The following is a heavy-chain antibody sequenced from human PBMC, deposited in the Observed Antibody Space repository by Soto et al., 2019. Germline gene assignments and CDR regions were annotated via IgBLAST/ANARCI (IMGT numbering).Heavy chain of an antibody. Sequence: QVQLVESGGGVVQPGRSLRLSCAASGFTFSSYAMHWVRQAPGKGLEWVAVISYDGSNKYYADSVKDRLTISRDNSKNALYLQMNSLRAEDTAVYYCARAGCDGGSCYTLVGLRYGMDVWGQGTTVTVSS. CDR1: GFTFSSYA. CDR3: ARAGCDGGSCYTLVGLRYGMDV. D-gene: IGHD2-15*01. V-gene: IGHV3-30-3*01. J-gene: IGHJ6*02. CDR2: ISYDGSNK.